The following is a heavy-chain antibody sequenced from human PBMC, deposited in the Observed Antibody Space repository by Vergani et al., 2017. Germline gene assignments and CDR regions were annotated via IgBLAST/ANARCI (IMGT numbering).Heavy chain of an antibody. CDR2: IYYSGST. D-gene: IGHD3-10*01. J-gene: IGHJ6*03. CDR3: AREARITMVRESYYYYCYMDV. CDR1: GGSISSYY. V-gene: IGHV4-59*01. Sequence: QVQLQESGPGLVKPSETLSLTCTVSGGSISSYYWSWIRQPPGKGLEWIGYIYYSGSTNYNPSLKSRVTISVDTSKNQFSLKLSSVTAADTAVYYCAREARITMVRESYYYYCYMDVWGKGTTVTVSS.